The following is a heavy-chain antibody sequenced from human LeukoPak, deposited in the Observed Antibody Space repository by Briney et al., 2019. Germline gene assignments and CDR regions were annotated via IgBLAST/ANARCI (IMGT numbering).Heavy chain of an antibody. CDR1: GGSISSHY. CDR3: AREDYGDYFDY. J-gene: IGHJ4*02. Sequence: SETLSLTRTVSGGSISSHYWSWIRQPPGKGLEWIGYISYSGSTNYNPSPKSRVNISVDTSKNQFSLMLSSVTAADTAVYYCAREDYGDYFDYWGQGTLVTVSS. CDR2: ISYSGST. D-gene: IGHD4-17*01. V-gene: IGHV4-59*11.